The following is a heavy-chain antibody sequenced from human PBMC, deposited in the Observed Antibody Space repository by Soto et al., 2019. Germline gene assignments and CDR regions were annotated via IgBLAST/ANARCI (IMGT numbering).Heavy chain of an antibody. D-gene: IGHD1-26*01. J-gene: IGHJ3*02. CDR2: IIPIFGTA. CDR3: AREVSYQADTTPDAFDI. Sequence: QVQLVQSGAEVKKPGSSVKVSCKASGGTFSSYAISWVRQAPGQGLEWMGGIIPIFGTANYAQKFQGRVTITADESTSTADMELSSLRSEDTAVYYCAREVSYQADTTPDAFDIWGQGTMVTVSS. V-gene: IGHV1-69*12. CDR1: GGTFSSYA.